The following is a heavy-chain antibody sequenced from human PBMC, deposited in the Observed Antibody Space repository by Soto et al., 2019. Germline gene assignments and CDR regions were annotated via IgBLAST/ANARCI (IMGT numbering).Heavy chain of an antibody. J-gene: IGHJ5*02. CDR2: IYYSGST. CDR3: ARSVSYYDFWSGYYPGGQNWFDP. Sequence: SETLSLTCTVSGGSISSGGYYWSWIRQHPGKGLEWIGYIYYSGSTYYNPSLKSRVTISVDTSKNQFSLKLSSVTAADTAVYYCARSVSYYDFWSGYYPGGQNWFDPWGQGTLVTVSS. V-gene: IGHV4-31*03. CDR1: GGSISSGGYY. D-gene: IGHD3-3*01.